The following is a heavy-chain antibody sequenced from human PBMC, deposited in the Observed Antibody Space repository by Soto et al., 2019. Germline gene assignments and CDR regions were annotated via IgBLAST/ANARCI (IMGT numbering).Heavy chain of an antibody. Sequence: GGSLRLSCAASGFTFSSYGMHWVRQAPGKGLEWVAVISYDGGNKYYADSVKGRFTISRDNSKNTLYLQMNSLRAEDTAAYYCAKDLLLGSGWDHTNWFDPWGQGTLVTVSS. CDR1: GFTFSSYG. V-gene: IGHV3-30*18. CDR2: ISYDGGNK. CDR3: AKDLLLGSGWDHTNWFDP. D-gene: IGHD6-19*01. J-gene: IGHJ5*02.